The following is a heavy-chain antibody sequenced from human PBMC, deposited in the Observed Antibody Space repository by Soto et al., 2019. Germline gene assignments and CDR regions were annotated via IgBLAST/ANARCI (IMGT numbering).Heavy chain of an antibody. CDR3: ARVGGGNLNY. J-gene: IGHJ4*02. CDR2: ISSTGSAI. CDR1: GFPFSSYE. Sequence: GGSLRLSCAASGFPFSSYEMSWVRQAPGKGLECTSYISSTGSAISYADSVKGRFTISRDNAKNSLYLQLSRLRSDDTAVYYCARVGGGNLNYWGQGTLVTVSS. V-gene: IGHV3-48*03. D-gene: IGHD2-21*02.